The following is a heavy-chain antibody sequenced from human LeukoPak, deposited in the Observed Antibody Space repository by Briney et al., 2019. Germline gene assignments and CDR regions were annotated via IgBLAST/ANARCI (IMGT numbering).Heavy chain of an antibody. D-gene: IGHD2-2*01. CDR2: INHSGST. CDR1: GGSFSGYY. Sequence: SETLSLTCAVYGGSFSGYYWSWIRQPPGKGLEWIGEINHSGSTNYNPSLKSRVTISVDTSKNQFSLKLSSVTAADTAVYYCARGFLVVVPAAIGSYYFDYWGQGTLVTVSS. J-gene: IGHJ4*02. CDR3: ARGFLVVVPAAIGSYYFDY. V-gene: IGHV4-34*01.